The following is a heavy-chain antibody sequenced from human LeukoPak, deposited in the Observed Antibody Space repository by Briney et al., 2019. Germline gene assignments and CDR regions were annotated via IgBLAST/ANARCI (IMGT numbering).Heavy chain of an antibody. CDR2: ISANSGGT. Sequence: GASVKVSCKASGYTFTGYYMHWVRQAPRQGLEWMGWISANSGGTNYAQKFQGRVTMTRDTSISTAYMELSRLRSDDTAVYYCARGITIDIVVVVAAIPLDYWGQGTLVTVSS. CDR1: GYTFTGYY. V-gene: IGHV1-2*02. CDR3: ARGITIDIVVVVAAIPLDY. J-gene: IGHJ4*02. D-gene: IGHD2-15*01.